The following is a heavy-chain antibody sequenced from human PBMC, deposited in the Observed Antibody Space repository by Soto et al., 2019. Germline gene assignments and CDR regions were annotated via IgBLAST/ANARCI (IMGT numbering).Heavy chain of an antibody. V-gene: IGHV1-8*01. CDR1: GYTFTSHD. D-gene: IGHD3-3*01. Sequence: ASVKVCCKASGYTFTSHDIIWVRQAAGQGLEWMGFMNPISEKSKTTYLPNFHGRVVMTRDTFLGTAYLELSGLRSDDTAVDYCARGATAYYEFWANTRRDWLDXWGQGTLVTVSX. CDR3: ARGATAYYEFWANTRRDWLDX. CDR2: MNPISEKSKT. J-gene: IGHJ5*02.